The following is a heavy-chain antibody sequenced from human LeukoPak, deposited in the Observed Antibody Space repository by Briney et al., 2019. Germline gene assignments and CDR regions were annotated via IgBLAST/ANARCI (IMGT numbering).Heavy chain of an antibody. D-gene: IGHD3-10*01. J-gene: IGHJ4*02. CDR1: GFTFTNYA. CDR2: ISGDGGST. CDR3: AKKYGSGTYYNFVDY. V-gene: IGHV3-23*01. Sequence: GGSLRLSCAASGFTFTNYATSWVRQAPGKGLEWVSAISGDGGSTYYADSVKGRFTISRDNSKNTLHVQMNSLRVEDTAVYYCAKKYGSGTYYNFVDYWGQGTLVTVSS.